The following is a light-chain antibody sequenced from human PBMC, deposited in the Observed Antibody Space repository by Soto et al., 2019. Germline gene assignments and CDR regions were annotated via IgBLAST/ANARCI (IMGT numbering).Light chain of an antibody. CDR3: QHLNGYPQT. Sequence: IQLTQSPSSLSASVGDRVTITCRASQGISSYLVWYQQKPGKAPKLLIYAASTLQSGVPSRFSGSGSGTDFTLTINSLQPEDFATYYCQHLNGYPQTFGGGTKVEIK. CDR1: QGISSY. J-gene: IGKJ4*01. V-gene: IGKV1-9*01. CDR2: AAS.